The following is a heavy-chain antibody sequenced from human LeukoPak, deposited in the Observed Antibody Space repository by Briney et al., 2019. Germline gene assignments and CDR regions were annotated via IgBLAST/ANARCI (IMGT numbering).Heavy chain of an antibody. CDR2: IYTSGST. CDR1: GGSISSGSCY. J-gene: IGHJ6*02. Sequence: SETLSLTCTVSGGSISSGSCYWSWIRQPAGKGLEWIGRIYTSGSTNYNPSLKSRFTTSVDTSKNQFSLKLSSVTAADTAVYYCARAFIAARPDYYYYGMDVWGQGTTVTVSS. CDR3: ARAFIAARPDYYYYGMDV. D-gene: IGHD6-6*01. V-gene: IGHV4-61*02.